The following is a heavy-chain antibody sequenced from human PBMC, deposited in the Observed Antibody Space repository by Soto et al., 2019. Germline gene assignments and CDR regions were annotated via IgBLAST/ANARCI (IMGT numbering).Heavy chain of an antibody. CDR3: AKDEAIRTHRGINWFDP. J-gene: IGHJ5*02. Sequence: EVQLLESGGGLVQPGGSLRLSCAASGFTFSSYAMSWVRQAPGKGLEWVSAISGSGGSTYYADSVKGRFTISRDNSKNTLYLQMNSLRAEDTAVYYCAKDEAIRTHRGINWFDPWGQGTLVTVSS. CDR1: GFTFSSYA. CDR2: ISGSGGST. V-gene: IGHV3-23*01.